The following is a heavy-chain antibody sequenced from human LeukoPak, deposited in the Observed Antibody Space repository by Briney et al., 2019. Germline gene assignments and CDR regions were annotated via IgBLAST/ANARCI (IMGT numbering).Heavy chain of an antibody. CDR3: ASSLGYCSGGSCSDAFDI. V-gene: IGHV1-18*01. Sequence: ASVKVSCKASGYTFTSYGISWVRQAPGQGLEWMGWISAYNGNTNYAQKLQGRVTMTTDTSTSTAYMELRSLRSEDTAVYYCASSLGYCSGGSCSDAFDIWGQGTMVTVSS. D-gene: IGHD2-15*01. CDR1: GYTFTSYG. J-gene: IGHJ3*02. CDR2: ISAYNGNT.